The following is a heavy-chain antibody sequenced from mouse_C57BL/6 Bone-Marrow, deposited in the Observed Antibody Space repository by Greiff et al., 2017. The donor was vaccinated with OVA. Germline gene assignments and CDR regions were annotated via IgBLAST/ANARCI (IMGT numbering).Heavy chain of an antibody. CDR2: IDPENGDT. CDR1: GIYLKDGY. Sequence: VQLQQSGAELVRPGASVKLSCTASGIYLKDGYMHWVKQMPEQGLEWIGWIDPENGDTEYASKFQGKATITVDTSSNTAYLQLSSLTSEDTAVYYCDGYYYWGQGTTLTVSS. V-gene: IGHV14-4*01. J-gene: IGHJ2*01. CDR3: DGYYY. D-gene: IGHD2-3*01.